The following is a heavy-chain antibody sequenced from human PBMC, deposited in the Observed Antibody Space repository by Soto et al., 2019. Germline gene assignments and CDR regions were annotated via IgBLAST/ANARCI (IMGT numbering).Heavy chain of an antibody. CDR1: GYTCTIYD. V-gene: IGHV1-8*01. J-gene: IGHJ4*02. CDR3: ARVFSGYEENFDY. CDR2: RNPNSGNT. Sequence: ASMNVSCTASGYTCTIYDVNRVLQAHGQGLEWMGWRNPNSGNTGYAQKFEGRVTMTRNTSISTANMELSSLRSEDTAVYYCARVFSGYEENFDYWGQGTLVTVSS. D-gene: IGHD5-12*01.